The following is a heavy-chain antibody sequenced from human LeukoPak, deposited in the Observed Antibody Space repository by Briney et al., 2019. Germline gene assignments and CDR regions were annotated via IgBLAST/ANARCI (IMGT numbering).Heavy chain of an antibody. V-gene: IGHV3-33*06. Sequence: GGSLRLSCAASGFTFSSYGMHWVRQAPGKGLEWVAVIWYDGSNKYYADSVKGRFTISRDNSKNTLYLQMNSLRAEDTAVYHCAKDLSGGSQYYFDYWGQGTLVTVSS. CDR1: GFTFSSYG. CDR2: IWYDGSNK. CDR3: AKDLSGGSQYYFDY. D-gene: IGHD2-15*01. J-gene: IGHJ4*02.